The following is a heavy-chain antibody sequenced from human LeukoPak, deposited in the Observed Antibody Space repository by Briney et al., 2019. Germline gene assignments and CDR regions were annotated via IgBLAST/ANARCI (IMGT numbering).Heavy chain of an antibody. CDR3: ARGITIAEDYFDY. V-gene: IGHV4-59*01. CDR1: GGSISSFY. CDR2: IYYSGST. D-gene: IGHD3-9*01. Sequence: SETLSLTCTVSGGSISSFYWSWIRQPPGKGLEWIGYIYYSGSTNYNPSLKSRVTISVDTSKNQFSLKLSSVTAADTAVYYCARGITIAEDYFDYWGQGTLVTVSS. J-gene: IGHJ4*02.